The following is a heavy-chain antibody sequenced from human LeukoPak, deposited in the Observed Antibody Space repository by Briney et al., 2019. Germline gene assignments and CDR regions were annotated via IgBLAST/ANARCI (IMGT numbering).Heavy chain of an antibody. CDR3: ARDCGGGSCYGPYDAFDI. V-gene: IGHV3-48*03. Sequence: GGSLRLSCAASGFTFCSYEMNWGREAPGKGREWVSYISSSGSTIYYADSVKGRFTISRDNAKNSLYLQMNSLRAEDTAVYYCARDCGGGSCYGPYDAFDIWGQGTMVTVSS. CDR2: ISSSGSTI. D-gene: IGHD2-15*01. J-gene: IGHJ3*02. CDR1: GFTFCSYE.